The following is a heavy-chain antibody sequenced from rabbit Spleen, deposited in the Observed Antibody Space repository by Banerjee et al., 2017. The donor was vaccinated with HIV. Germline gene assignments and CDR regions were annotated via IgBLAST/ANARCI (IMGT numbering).Heavy chain of an antibody. CDR2: IYGGDGSST. Sequence: QEQLVESGGDLVQPEGSLTLTCTASGFSFSSSYYMCWVRPAPGKGLEWIACIYGGDGSSTAYANWAKGRFTISKTSSTTVPLQMTSLTAADTATYFCARGSAAMTMVITGYYLSLWGQGTLVTVS. V-gene: IGHV1S45*01. CDR1: GFSFSSSYY. D-gene: IGHD2-1*01. CDR3: ARGSAAMTMVITGYYLSL. J-gene: IGHJ4*01.